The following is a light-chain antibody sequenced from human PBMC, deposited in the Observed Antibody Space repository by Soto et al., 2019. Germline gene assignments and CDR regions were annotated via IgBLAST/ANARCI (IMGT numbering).Light chain of an antibody. CDR2: SNN. V-gene: IGLV1-44*01. Sequence: QSVLTQPPSASGTPGQRVTIYCSGSSSNIGSNTVSWYQHLPGTAPKLLIYSNNQRPSGVPDRFSGSKSGTSASLAISGLQSEDEADYHCAAWDDSLNGYVFGTGTKLTVL. CDR1: SSNIGSNT. CDR3: AAWDDSLNGYV. J-gene: IGLJ1*01.